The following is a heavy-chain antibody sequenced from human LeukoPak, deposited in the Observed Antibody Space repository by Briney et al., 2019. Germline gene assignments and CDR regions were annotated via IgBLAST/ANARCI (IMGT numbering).Heavy chain of an antibody. V-gene: IGHV4-39*01. D-gene: IGHD4/OR15-4a*01. J-gene: IGHJ6*02. Sequence: SETLSLTCTVSGDSINSGSYYWVWIRQPPGKGLEWIGSIYYSGSTYYSPSLKSRVTISVDTSKIQFSLRLSSVTAADTAVYYCARVELGAYYYYGMDVWGQGTTVTVSS. CDR2: IYYSGST. CDR3: ARVELGAYYYYGMDV. CDR1: GDSINSGSYY.